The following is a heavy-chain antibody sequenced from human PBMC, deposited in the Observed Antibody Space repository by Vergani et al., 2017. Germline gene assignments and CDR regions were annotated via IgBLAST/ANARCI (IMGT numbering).Heavy chain of an antibody. J-gene: IGHJ4*02. CDR3: AKQYFVSGNYLFDY. D-gene: IGHD3-10*01. CDR2: ISGSGVSA. V-gene: IGHV3-23*04. CDR1: EFTFSYYA. Sequence: EVQLVESGGGLVKPGGSLRLSCAASEFTFSYYAMNWVRQAPGKGLEWVSGISGSGVSAYYTDSVKGRFTISRDNSKNMLFLQMNNLRTEDTAIYYCAKQYFVSGNYLFDYWGQGTLVTVSS.